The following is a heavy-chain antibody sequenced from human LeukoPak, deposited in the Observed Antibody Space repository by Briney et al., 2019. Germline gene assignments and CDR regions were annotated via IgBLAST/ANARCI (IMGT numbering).Heavy chain of an antibody. D-gene: IGHD4-17*01. CDR2: INTRGNT. CDR1: GGSISNYY. CDR3: AREYGDFHY. V-gene: IGHV4-4*07. J-gene: IGHJ4*02. Sequence: SETLSLTCIVSGGSISNYYWSWIRQPAGKGLQWIGRINTRGNTNYNPSLKSRVTMSVDTSKNQFSLKLHSLTAADTAVYYCAREYGDFHYWGRGTLVTVSS.